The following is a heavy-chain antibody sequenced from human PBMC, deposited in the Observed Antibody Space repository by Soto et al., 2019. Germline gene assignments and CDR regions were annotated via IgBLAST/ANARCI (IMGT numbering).Heavy chain of an antibody. V-gene: IGHV3-53*01. J-gene: IGHJ4*02. CDR3: AKGDFDC. Sequence: EVQLVESGGGLIQPGESLRLSCAASGFTVSRNYMSWVRQAPGKGLEWVAIVFSGGKTYHADSVKGRFTVSRDKSKNTLDLQMNSLRTEDTAVYFCAKGDFDCWGQGTLVTVSS. D-gene: IGHD3-16*01. CDR1: GFTVSRNY. CDR2: VFSGGKT.